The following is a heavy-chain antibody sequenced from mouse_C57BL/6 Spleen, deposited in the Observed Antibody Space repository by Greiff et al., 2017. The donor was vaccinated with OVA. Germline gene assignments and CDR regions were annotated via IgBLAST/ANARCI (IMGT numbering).Heavy chain of an antibody. CDR1: GYTFTSYW. J-gene: IGHJ4*01. V-gene: IGHV1-74*01. CDR2: IHPSDSDT. D-gene: IGHD1-1*01. CDR3: GRRAVVATDYAMEY. Sequence: QVQLQQPGAELVKPGASVKVSCKASGYTFTSYWTHWVTQRPGQGLEWIGSIHPSDSDTNYNQKFKGKATLTVDKSASTAYMQLSSLTSEDSAVYYSGRRAVVATDYAMEYWGQGTPVTVSS.